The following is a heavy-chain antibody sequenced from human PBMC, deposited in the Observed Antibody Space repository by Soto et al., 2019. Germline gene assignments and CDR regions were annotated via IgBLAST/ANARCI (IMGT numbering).Heavy chain of an antibody. CDR3: ARTMVSYYSCGMDV. CDR2: ISAYNGNT. V-gene: IGHV1-18*04. J-gene: IGHJ6*02. CDR1: GYTFTGYY. Sequence: ASXKVSCKASGYTFTGYYMHWVRQAPGQGLEWMGWISAYNGNTNYAQKLQGRVTMTTDTSTSTAYMELRSLRSEDTAVYYCARTMVSYYSCGMDVWGQGPTVTVSS. D-gene: IGHD3-10*01.